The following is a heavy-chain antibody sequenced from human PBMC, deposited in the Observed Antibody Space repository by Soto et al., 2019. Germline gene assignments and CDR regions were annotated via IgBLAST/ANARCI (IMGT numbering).Heavy chain of an antibody. D-gene: IGHD3-10*01. CDR1: GFIVSTNY. CDR3: AGDVYGSGTKFQH. J-gene: IGHJ1*01. Sequence: QPGGSLRLSCAASGFIVSTNYMTWVRQAPGKGLEWVSVIYVGGSPYYADSVKGRFTISRDNSKNTVYLQMNSLRAEDTAVYYCAGDVYGSGTKFQHWGPGTLVTVSS. CDR2: IYVGGSP. V-gene: IGHV3-53*01.